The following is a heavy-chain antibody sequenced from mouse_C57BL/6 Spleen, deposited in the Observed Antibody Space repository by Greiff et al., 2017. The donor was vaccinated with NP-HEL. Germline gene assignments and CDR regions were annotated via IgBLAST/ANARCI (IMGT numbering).Heavy chain of an antibody. D-gene: IGHD2-5*01. CDR2: INPSNGGT. CDR3: AKGYYSKGPFAY. Sequence: QVQLKQPGTELVKPGASVKLSCKASGYTFTSYWMHWVKQRPGQGLEWIGNINPSNGGTNYNEKFKSKATLTIDKSSSPAYMQISSLTAEDSAVYYCAKGYYSKGPFAYWGQGTLVTVSA. V-gene: IGHV1-53*01. J-gene: IGHJ3*01. CDR1: GYTFTSYW.